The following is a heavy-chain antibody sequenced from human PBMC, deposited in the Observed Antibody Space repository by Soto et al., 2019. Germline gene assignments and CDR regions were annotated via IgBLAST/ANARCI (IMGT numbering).Heavy chain of an antibody. CDR1: GGSISSYY. J-gene: IGHJ5*02. V-gene: IGHV4-59*01. Sequence: PSETLSLTCTVSGGSISSYYWSWIRQPPGKGLEWIGYIYYTGSTNYNPSLKSRVTISVDTSKNQISLKLSSVTAVDTAVYYCARGKIVVVPAATYNWFDPWGQGTLVTVSS. CDR2: IYYTGST. D-gene: IGHD2-2*01. CDR3: ARGKIVVVPAATYNWFDP.